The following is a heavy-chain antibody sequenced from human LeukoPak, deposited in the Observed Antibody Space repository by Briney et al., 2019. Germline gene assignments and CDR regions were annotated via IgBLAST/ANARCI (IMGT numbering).Heavy chain of an antibody. CDR2: ISTSSNRI. V-gene: IGHV3-48*01. J-gene: IGHJ4*02. D-gene: IGHD3-3*01. CDR3: ARDLTIRYLDY. CDR1: GFTFSSYG. Sequence: GGSLRLSCAASGFTFSSYGMNWVRQAPGKGLEWVSYISTSSNRIDYADSVQGRFTISRDNSKNTLYLEMNSLRVEDTAVYYCARDLTIRYLDYWGQGTLVTVSS.